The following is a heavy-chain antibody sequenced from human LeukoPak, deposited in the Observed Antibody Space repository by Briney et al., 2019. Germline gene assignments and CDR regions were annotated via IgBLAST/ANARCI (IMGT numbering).Heavy chain of an antibody. Sequence: SETLSLTCAVYGGSFSGYFWSWIRQPPGKGLEWIGEINHSGSTNYNPSLKSRVTISVDTSKNQFSLKLSSVTAADTAVYYCARVKRSRDFWSGYFVGWGQGTLVTVSS. J-gene: IGHJ4*02. CDR3: ARVKRSRDFWSGYFVG. CDR2: INHSGST. CDR1: GGSFSGYF. D-gene: IGHD3-3*01. V-gene: IGHV4-34*01.